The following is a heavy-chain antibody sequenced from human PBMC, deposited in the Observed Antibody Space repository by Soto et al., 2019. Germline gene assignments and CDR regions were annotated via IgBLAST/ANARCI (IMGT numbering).Heavy chain of an antibody. CDR2: VYHSGNT. CDR3: XXXXXXXXRDY. J-gene: IGHJ4*02. V-gene: IGHV4-4*02. Sequence: QVQLQESGPGLVKPSGTLSLTCAVSGDSISSDKWWSWVRQPPGKGLEWIGEVYHSGNTNYNPAXXXXXXXXXXXXXXXXXXXXXXXXXXXXXXXXXXXXXXXXXRDYWGQGTLVTVSS. CDR1: GDSISSDKW.